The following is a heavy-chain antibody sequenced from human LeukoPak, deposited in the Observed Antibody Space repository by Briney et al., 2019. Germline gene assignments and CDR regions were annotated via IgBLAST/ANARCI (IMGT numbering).Heavy chain of an antibody. Sequence: ASVKVSCKASGYTFTGYYMHWVRQAPGQGLEWMGWINPNSGGTNYAQKLQGRFTMTRDTSISTAYMELSRLRSDDTAVYYCARGFTYYYDSSGSDYWGQGTLVTVSS. J-gene: IGHJ4*02. D-gene: IGHD3-22*01. CDR3: ARGFTYYYDSSGSDY. CDR1: GYTFTGYY. V-gene: IGHV1-2*02. CDR2: INPNSGGT.